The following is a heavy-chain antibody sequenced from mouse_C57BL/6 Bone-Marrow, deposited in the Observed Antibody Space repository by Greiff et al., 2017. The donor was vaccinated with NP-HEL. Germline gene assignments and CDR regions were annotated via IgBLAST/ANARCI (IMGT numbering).Heavy chain of an antibody. D-gene: IGHD1-1*01. CDR1: GYTFTSYW. J-gene: IGHJ2*01. CDR3: ARGASTTLLSTDY. V-gene: IGHV1-64*01. CDR2: IHPNRGST. Sequence: QVQLQQPGAELVKPGASVKLSCKASGYTFTSYWMHWVKQRPGQGLEWIGMIHPNRGSTNYNEKFKSNATLTVDKSSSPAYRQLSSLTSEDSAVYDCARGASTTLLSTDYWGQGTTLTVSS.